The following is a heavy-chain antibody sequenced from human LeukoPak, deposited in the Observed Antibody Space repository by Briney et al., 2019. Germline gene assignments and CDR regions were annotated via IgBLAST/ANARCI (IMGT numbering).Heavy chain of an antibody. D-gene: IGHD6-13*01. CDR3: AIIPRAAAGPSARSPFHY. Sequence: GGSQRLSCEVSGFTFSSYWMSWVRQAPGKGLEWVANIKQDGSDKNYVDSVKGRFTISRDNAKNSLYLQMNSLRAEDTAVYYCAIIPRAAAGPSARSPFHYWGQGTLVTVSS. CDR2: IKQDGSDK. J-gene: IGHJ4*02. CDR1: GFTFSSYW. V-gene: IGHV3-7*01.